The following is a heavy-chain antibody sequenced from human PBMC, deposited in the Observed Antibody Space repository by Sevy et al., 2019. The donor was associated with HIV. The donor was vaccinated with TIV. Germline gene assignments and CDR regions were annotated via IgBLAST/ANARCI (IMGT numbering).Heavy chain of an antibody. CDR1: GFTFGDYA. CDR3: TRTDGPYDIVVVPAALPYYGMDV. V-gene: IGHV3-49*04. CDR2: IRSKAYGGTT. D-gene: IGHD2-2*01. Sequence: GGSLRLSCTASGFTFGDYAMSWVRQAPGKGLEWLGFIRSKAYGGTTEYAASVKGRFTISRDDSKSIAYLQMNSLKTEDTAVYYCTRTDGPYDIVVVPAALPYYGMDVWGQGTTVTVSS. J-gene: IGHJ6*02.